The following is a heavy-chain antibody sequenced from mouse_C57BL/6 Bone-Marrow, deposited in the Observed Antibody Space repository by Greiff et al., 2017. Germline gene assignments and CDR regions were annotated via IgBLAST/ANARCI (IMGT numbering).Heavy chain of an antibody. CDR3: ARDGARYWYFDV. V-gene: IGHV5-4*01. J-gene: IGHJ1*03. CDR1: GFTFSSYA. Sequence: DVKLVESGGGLVKPGGSLKLSCAASGFTFSSYAMSWVRQTPEKRLEWVATISDGGSYTYYPDNVKGRFTISRDNAKNNLYLQMSHLKSEDTAMYYCARDGARYWYFDVWGTGTTVTVSS. CDR2: ISDGGSYT.